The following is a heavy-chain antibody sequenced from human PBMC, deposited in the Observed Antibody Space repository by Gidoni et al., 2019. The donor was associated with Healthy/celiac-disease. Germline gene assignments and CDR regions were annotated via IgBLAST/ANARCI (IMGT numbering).Heavy chain of an antibody. CDR2: IYYSGST. CDR1: GGSISSGGYY. D-gene: IGHD2-15*01. J-gene: IGHJ4*02. CDR3: ARDRGRGGYCSGGSCPGRRFDY. V-gene: IGHV4-31*03. Sequence: QVQLQESGPGLVKPSKTLSLTCTVSGGSISSGGYYWSWIRQHPGKGLEWIGYIYYSGSTYYNPSLKSRVTISVDTSKNQFSLKLSSVTAADTAVYYWARDRGRGGYCSGGSCPGRRFDYWGQGTLVTVSS.